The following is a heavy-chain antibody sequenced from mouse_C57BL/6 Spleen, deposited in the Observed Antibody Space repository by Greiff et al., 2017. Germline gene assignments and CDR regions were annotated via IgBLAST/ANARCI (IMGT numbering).Heavy chain of an antibody. Sequence: QVQLQQPGAELVRPGSSVKLSCKASGYTFTSYWLHWVKQRPIQGLEWIGNIYPSDSETHYNQKFKDKATLTVDKSSSTAYMQLSSLTSEDSAVYYCAREWIYSNYYYAMDYWGQGTSVTVSS. CDR1: GYTFTSYW. CDR2: IYPSDSET. J-gene: IGHJ4*01. D-gene: IGHD2-5*01. CDR3: AREWIYSNYYYAMDY. V-gene: IGHV1-52*01.